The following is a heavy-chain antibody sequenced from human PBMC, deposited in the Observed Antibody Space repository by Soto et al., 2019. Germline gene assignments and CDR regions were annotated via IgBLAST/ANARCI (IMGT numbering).Heavy chain of an antibody. CDR3: ARDPSIAARMSWFDP. V-gene: IGHV4-59*01. D-gene: IGHD6-6*01. J-gene: IGHJ5*02. CDR2: IYYSGST. Sequence: SLTCTVSGGSISSYYWSWIRQPPGKGLEWIGYIYYSGSTNYNPSLKSRVTISVDTSKNQFSLKLSSVTAADTAVYYCARDPSIAARMSWFDPWGQGTLVTVSS. CDR1: GGSISSYY.